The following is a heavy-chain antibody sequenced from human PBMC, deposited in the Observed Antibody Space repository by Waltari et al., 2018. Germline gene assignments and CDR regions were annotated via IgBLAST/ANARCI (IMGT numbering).Heavy chain of an antibody. J-gene: IGHJ5*02. Sequence: QVQLVESGGGVVQPGRSLRLSCAASGVTFSSYGMHWVRQAPGKGLEWVAVISYDGSNKYYADSVKGRFTISRDNSKNTLYLQMNSLRAEDTAVYYCALGQGFDPWGQGTLVTVSS. CDR2: ISYDGSNK. V-gene: IGHV3-30*03. CDR3: ALGQGFDP. CDR1: GVTFSSYG.